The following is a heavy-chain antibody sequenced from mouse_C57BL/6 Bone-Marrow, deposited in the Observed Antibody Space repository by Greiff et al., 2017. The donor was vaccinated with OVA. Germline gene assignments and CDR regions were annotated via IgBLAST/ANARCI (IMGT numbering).Heavy chain of an antibody. D-gene: IGHD5-1*01. V-gene: IGHV1-63*01. CDR2: IYPGGGYT. CDR1: GYTFTNYW. Sequence: VHLVESGAELVRPGTSVKMSCKASGYTFTNYWIGWAKQRPGHGLEWIGDIYPGGGYTNYNEKFKGKATLTADKSSSTAYMQFSSLTSEDSAIYYCARSTLYYFDYWGQGTTLTVSS. CDR3: ARSTLYYFDY. J-gene: IGHJ2*01.